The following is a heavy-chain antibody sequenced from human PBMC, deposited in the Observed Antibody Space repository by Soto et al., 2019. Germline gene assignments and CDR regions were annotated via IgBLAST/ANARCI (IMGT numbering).Heavy chain of an antibody. D-gene: IGHD2-15*01. CDR3: AKAPREGYCSGGSCYYDAFDI. CDR2: ISGSGGST. V-gene: IGHV3-23*01. CDR1: GFTFSSYA. J-gene: IGHJ3*02. Sequence: GGSLRLSCAASGFTFSSYAMSWVRQAPGKGLEWVSAISGSGGSTYYADSVKGRFTISRDNSKNTLYLQMNSLRAEDTAVYYCAKAPREGYCSGGSCYYDAFDIWGQGTMVTVSS.